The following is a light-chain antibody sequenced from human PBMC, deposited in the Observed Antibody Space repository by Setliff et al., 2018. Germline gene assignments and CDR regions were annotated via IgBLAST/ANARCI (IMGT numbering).Light chain of an antibody. CDR2: EVS. J-gene: IGLJ2*01. Sequence: QSALTQPAAVSGSPGQSITISCTGTSSDVDGYDYVSWYQQHPGKAPKLMIYEVSKRPSGVSDRFSGSKSANTASLTISGLQTEDEADYYCLSYTSKTTHALFGGGTKVTVL. CDR3: LSYTSKTTHAL. CDR1: SSDVDGYDY. V-gene: IGLV2-14*01.